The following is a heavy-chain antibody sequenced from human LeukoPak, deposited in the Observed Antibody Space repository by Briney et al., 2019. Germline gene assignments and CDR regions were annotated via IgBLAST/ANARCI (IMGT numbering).Heavy chain of an antibody. Sequence: GGSLRLSCAASGFTVSSNYMSWVRQAPGKGREWVSAISGSGGSTYYADSVKGRFTISRDNSKNTLYLQMNSLRAEDTAVYYCAKRSAANAFDIWGQGTMVTVSS. D-gene: IGHD6-13*01. CDR2: ISGSGGST. J-gene: IGHJ3*02. V-gene: IGHV3-23*01. CDR3: AKRSAANAFDI. CDR1: GFTVSSNY.